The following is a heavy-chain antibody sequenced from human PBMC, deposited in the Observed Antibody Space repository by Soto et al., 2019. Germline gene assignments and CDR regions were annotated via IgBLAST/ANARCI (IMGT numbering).Heavy chain of an antibody. Sequence: SETLSLTCTVSGGSISSGGYYWSWIRQHPGKGLEWIGYIYYSGSTYYNPSLKSRVTISVDTSKNQFSLKLSSVTATDTAVYYCARESAGRDEFESSGDFDYWGQGTLVTVSS. CDR3: ARESAGRDEFESSGDFDY. V-gene: IGHV4-31*03. CDR2: IYYSGST. CDR1: GGSISSGGYY. D-gene: IGHD3-22*01. J-gene: IGHJ4*02.